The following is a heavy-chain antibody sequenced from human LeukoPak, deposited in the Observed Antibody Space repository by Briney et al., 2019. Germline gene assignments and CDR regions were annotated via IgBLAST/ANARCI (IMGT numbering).Heavy chain of an antibody. Sequence: ASVKVSCKVSGYTLTELSMHWVRQAPGKGLEWMGGSDPEDGETIYAQKFQGRVTMTEDTSTDTAYMELSSLRSEDTAVYYCATALSEGQQLVGSAFDIWGQGTMVTVSS. CDR3: ATALSEGQQLVGSAFDI. J-gene: IGHJ3*02. D-gene: IGHD6-13*01. CDR2: SDPEDGET. CDR1: GYTLTELS. V-gene: IGHV1-24*01.